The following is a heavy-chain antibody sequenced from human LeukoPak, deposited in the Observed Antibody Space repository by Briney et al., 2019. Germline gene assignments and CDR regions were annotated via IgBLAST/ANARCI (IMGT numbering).Heavy chain of an antibody. CDR1: GGSFSGYY. J-gene: IGHJ4*02. CDR2: INHSGST. CDR3: ARCDTVFGPCY. V-gene: IGHV4-34*01. Sequence: SETLSLTCAVYGGSFSGYYWSWIRQPPGKGLEWIGEINHSGSTNYNPSLKSRVTISLDTSKNQFSLKLSSVTAADTALYYCARCDTVFGPCYWGQGTLVTVSS. D-gene: IGHD3/OR15-3a*01.